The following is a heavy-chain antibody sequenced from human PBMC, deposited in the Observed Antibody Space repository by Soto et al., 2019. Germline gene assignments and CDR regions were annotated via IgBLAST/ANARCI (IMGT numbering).Heavy chain of an antibody. V-gene: IGHV4-59*01. Sequence: QVQLQESGPGLVKPSETLSLTCTVSGGSISSYYWSWIRQPPGKGLEWIGYIYYSGSTNYNPSLKSRVTISVDTSKNQFSLKLSSVTAADTAVYYCARGGTTVTPLFDPWGQGTLVTVSS. CDR2: IYYSGST. D-gene: IGHD4-17*01. J-gene: IGHJ5*02. CDR1: GGSISSYY. CDR3: ARGGTTVTPLFDP.